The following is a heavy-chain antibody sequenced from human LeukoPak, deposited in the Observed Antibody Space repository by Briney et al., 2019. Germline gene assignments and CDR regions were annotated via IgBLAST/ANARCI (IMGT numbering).Heavy chain of an antibody. CDR1: GYAFTSYG. Sequence: ASVKVSCKASGYAFTSYGISWVRQAPGQGLEWMGGIIPIFGTATYAQEFQGRVTITADESTSTAYMDLSSLRSEDTAVYYCASQKWLQLYYFDYWGQGTLVTVSS. CDR3: ASQKWLQLYYFDY. D-gene: IGHD5-24*01. CDR2: IIPIFGTA. V-gene: IGHV1-69*13. J-gene: IGHJ4*02.